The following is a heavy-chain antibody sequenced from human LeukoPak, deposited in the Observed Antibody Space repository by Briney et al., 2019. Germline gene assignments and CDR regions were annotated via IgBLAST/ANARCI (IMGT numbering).Heavy chain of an antibody. CDR3: AKPTRSSWYGGIDY. D-gene: IGHD6-13*01. Sequence: PGGSLRLSCAASGFTFGSYGMHWVRQAPGKGLEWVAFIRYDGSNKYNADSVKGRFTISRDNSKNMLYLQMNSLRPEDTAVYYCAKPTRSSWYGGIDYWGQGTLVTVSS. V-gene: IGHV3-30*02. J-gene: IGHJ4*02. CDR2: IRYDGSNK. CDR1: GFTFGSYG.